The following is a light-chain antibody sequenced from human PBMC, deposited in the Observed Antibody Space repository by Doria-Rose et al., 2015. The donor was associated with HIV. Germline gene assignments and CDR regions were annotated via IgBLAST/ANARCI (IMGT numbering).Light chain of an antibody. CDR3: QQRSNWPPIFT. J-gene: IGKJ3*01. V-gene: IGKV3-11*01. CDR1: QSVSSN. Sequence: EIVLTQSPATLSLPPGERATLSCRASQSVSSNLAWYQQKPGQAPRLLIYDASNRATGIPARFSGSGSGTDFTLTISSLEPEDFAVYFCQQRSNWPPIFTFGPGTEVDI. CDR2: DAS.